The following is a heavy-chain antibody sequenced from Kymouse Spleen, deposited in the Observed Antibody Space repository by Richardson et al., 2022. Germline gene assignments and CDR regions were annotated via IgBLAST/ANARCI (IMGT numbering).Heavy chain of an antibody. CDR1: GFTFSSYW. D-gene: IGHD3-10*01. V-gene: IGHV3-7*01. Sequence: EVQLVESGGGLVQPGGSLRLSCAASGFTFSSYWMSWVRQAPGKGLEWVANIKQDGSEKYYVDSVKGRFTISRDNAKNSLYLQMNSLRAEDTAVYYCARDSEITMVRGAPNWFDPWGQGTLVTVSS. J-gene: IGHJ5*02. CDR2: IKQDGSEK. CDR3: ARDSEITMVRGAPNWFDP.